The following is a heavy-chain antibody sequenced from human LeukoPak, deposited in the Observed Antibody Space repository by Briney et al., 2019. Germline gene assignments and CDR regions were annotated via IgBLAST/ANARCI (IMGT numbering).Heavy chain of an antibody. D-gene: IGHD3-10*01. CDR1: GFTFSDYY. J-gene: IGHJ6*03. Sequence: GGSLRLSCAASGFTFSDYYMSWIRQAPGKGLEWVSYISSGGSTIYYADSVKGRFTISRDNAKNSLYLQMNSLRAEDTAVYYCARRARGYYYYMDVWGKGTTVTVSS. CDR3: ARRARGYYYYMDV. CDR2: ISSGGSTI. V-gene: IGHV3-11*04.